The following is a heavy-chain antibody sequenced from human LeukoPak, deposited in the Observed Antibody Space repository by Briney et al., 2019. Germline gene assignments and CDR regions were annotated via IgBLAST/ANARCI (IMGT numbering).Heavy chain of an antibody. Sequence: SETLSLTCTVSGYSISSGYYWGWIRQPPGKGLEWIGSIYHSGSTYYNLSLKSRGTISVDTSKNQFSLKLSSVTAADTAVYYCASELVDEYFQHWGQGTLVTVSS. CDR1: GYSISSGYY. D-gene: IGHD1-26*01. CDR2: IYHSGST. CDR3: ASELVDEYFQH. J-gene: IGHJ1*01. V-gene: IGHV4-38-2*02.